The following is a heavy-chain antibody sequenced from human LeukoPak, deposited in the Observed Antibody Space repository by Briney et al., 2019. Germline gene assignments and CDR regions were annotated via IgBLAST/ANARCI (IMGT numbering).Heavy chain of an antibody. J-gene: IGHJ4*02. CDR3: AGNVGSGFDY. Sequence: ASVKVSCKTSGYTFSSYYIHWVRQATGQGLEWMGLINPIGGSTSYAQKFQGRVSMTRDMSTSTVYMDLSSLRSDYSAVYWCAGNVGSGFDYWGQGTLVTVSS. D-gene: IGHD1-26*01. CDR2: INPIGGST. CDR1: GYTFSSYY. V-gene: IGHV1-46*01.